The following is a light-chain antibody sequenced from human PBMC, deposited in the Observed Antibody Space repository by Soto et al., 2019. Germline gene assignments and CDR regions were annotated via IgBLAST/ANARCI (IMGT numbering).Light chain of an antibody. CDR2: AAS. Sequence: AIQLTQSPSSLSASVGDRVTITCRASQDIRNDLVWYQQKPGKAPKLLIYAASSLEDGVPSRFSGSGSGTDFTLTFSSLQPADVATYYCLQDYNSPYTFCQGTRLE. V-gene: IGKV1-6*01. CDR1: QDIRND. CDR3: LQDYNSPYT. J-gene: IGKJ2*01.